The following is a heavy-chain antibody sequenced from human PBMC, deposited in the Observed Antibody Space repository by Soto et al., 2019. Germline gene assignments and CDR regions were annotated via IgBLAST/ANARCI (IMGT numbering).Heavy chain of an antibody. CDR3: ARVRPYSSSWKDYYYGMDV. J-gene: IGHJ6*02. V-gene: IGHV3-33*01. CDR2: IWYDGSNK. D-gene: IGHD6-13*01. Sequence: PGGSLRLSCAASGFTFSSYGMHWVRQAPGKGLEWVAVIWYDGSNKYYADSVKGRFTISRGNSKNTLYLQMNSLRAEDTAVYYCARVRPYSSSWKDYYYGMDVWGQGTTVTVSS. CDR1: GFTFSSYG.